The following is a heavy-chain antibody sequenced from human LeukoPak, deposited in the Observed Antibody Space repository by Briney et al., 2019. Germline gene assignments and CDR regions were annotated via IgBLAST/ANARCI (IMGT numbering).Heavy chain of an antibody. V-gene: IGHV4-59*01. CDR1: GASISDYY. CDR3: ARGLQWLVGANWFDP. J-gene: IGHJ5*02. CDR2: IYYSGST. D-gene: IGHD6-19*01. Sequence: SETLSLTCIVSGASISDYYWSWIRQPPGKGLEWIGYIYYSGSTNYNPSLKSRVTISVDTSKNQFSLKLSSVTAADTAVYYCARGLQWLVGANWFDPWGQGTLVTVSS.